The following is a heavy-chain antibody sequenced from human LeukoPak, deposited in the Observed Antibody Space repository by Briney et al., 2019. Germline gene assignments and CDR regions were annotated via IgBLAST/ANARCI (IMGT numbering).Heavy chain of an antibody. D-gene: IGHD3-22*01. Sequence: QTGGSLRLSCVASGLTFANYAMTWVRQAPGKGLEWVSSISGGGDSTYYAASVKGRFTISRDNSRRTLYLQMNNLRAEDTAVYYCARADSPFYDSSAPVPGGYWGQGTLVTVSS. CDR3: ARADSPFYDSSAPVPGGY. J-gene: IGHJ4*02. CDR2: ISGGGDST. V-gene: IGHV3-23*01. CDR1: GLTFANYA.